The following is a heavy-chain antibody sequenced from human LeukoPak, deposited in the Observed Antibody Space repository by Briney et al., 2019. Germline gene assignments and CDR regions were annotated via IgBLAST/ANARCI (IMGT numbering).Heavy chain of an antibody. D-gene: IGHD3-16*02. Sequence: GGSLRLSCAASGFTFSSYSMNWVRQAPGKGLEWVSSITGSSTYIHYADSVKGRFTISRDNAKNSLYLQMNSLRAEDTAVYYCARGFADFVWGSYPSSYWGQGILVTVSS. CDR1: GFTFSSYS. J-gene: IGHJ4*02. CDR2: ITGSSTYI. CDR3: ARGFADFVWGSYPSSY. V-gene: IGHV3-21*01.